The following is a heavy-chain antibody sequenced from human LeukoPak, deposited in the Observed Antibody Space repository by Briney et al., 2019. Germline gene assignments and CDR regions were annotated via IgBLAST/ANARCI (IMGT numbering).Heavy chain of an antibody. J-gene: IGHJ6*02. Sequence: PGGSLRLSCAASGFTVSSNYMSWVRQAPGKGLEWVSVIYSGGSTYYADSVEGRFTISRHNSKNTLYLQMNSLRAEDTAVYYCARDQRDGYNYEYGMDVWGQGTTVTVSS. CDR3: ARDQRDGYNYEYGMDV. CDR1: GFTVSSNY. V-gene: IGHV3-53*04. CDR2: IYSGGST. D-gene: IGHD5-24*01.